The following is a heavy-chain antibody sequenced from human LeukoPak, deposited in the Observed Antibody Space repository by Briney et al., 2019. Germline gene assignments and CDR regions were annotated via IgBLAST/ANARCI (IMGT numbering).Heavy chain of an antibody. J-gene: IGHJ6*03. Sequence: GGSLRLSCTASGFTFGDYAMSWVRQAPGKGLEWVGFIRSKAYGGTTEYAASVKGRFTISKDDSKSIAYLQMNSLKTEDTAVYYCTREYYDSSGYYYVPQGWGYYYMDVWGKGTTVTISS. CDR3: TREYYDSSGYYYVPQGWGYYYMDV. V-gene: IGHV3-49*04. CDR2: IRSKAYGGTT. D-gene: IGHD3-22*01. CDR1: GFTFGDYA.